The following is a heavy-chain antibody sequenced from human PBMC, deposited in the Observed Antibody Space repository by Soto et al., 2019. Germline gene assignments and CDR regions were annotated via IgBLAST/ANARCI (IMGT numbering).Heavy chain of an antibody. Sequence: QVQLVQSGAEVKKPGASVKVSCKASGYTFTSYGISWVRQAPGQGLEWMGWISAYNGNTNYAQKLQGRVTMTTDTSTSTAYMELRSLRSDDTAVYYCARDLEVGVLGVIHGMDVWGQGTTVTVSS. CDR2: ISAYNGNT. CDR1: GYTFTSYG. J-gene: IGHJ6*02. V-gene: IGHV1-18*01. CDR3: ARDLEVGVLGVIHGMDV. D-gene: IGHD3-10*02.